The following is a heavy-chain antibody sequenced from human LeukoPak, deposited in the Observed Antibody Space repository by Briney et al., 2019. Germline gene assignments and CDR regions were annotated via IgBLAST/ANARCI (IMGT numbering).Heavy chain of an antibody. CDR2: ISSSSSYI. J-gene: IGHJ4*02. CDR3: ARGIAAAGRGDY. CDR1: GFTVSSNY. Sequence: GGSLRLSCAASGFTVSSNYMNWVRQAPGKGLEWVSSISSSSSYIYYADSVKGRFTISRDNAKNSLYLQMNSLRAEDTAVYYCARGIAAAGRGDYWGQGTLVTVSS. D-gene: IGHD6-13*01. V-gene: IGHV3-21*01.